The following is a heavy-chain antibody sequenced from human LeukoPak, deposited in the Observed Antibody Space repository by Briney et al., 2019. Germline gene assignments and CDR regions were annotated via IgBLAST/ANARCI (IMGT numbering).Heavy chain of an antibody. CDR1: GGSISSSSYY. V-gene: IGHV4-39*07. CDR2: IYYSGST. Sequence: SETLSLTCTVSGGSISSSSYYWGWIRPPPGKGLEWIGSIYYSGSTYYNPSLRSRVTISVDTSKNQFSLKLSSVTAADTAVYYCASLHRVVTAIPRQALIDYWGQGTLVTVSS. J-gene: IGHJ4*02. D-gene: IGHD2-21*02. CDR3: ASLHRVVTAIPRQALIDY.